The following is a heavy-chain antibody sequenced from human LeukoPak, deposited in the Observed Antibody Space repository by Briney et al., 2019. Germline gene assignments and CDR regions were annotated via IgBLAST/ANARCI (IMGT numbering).Heavy chain of an antibody. CDR1: GGSISSYY. Sequence: SETLSLTCTVSGGSISSYYWSWIRQPPGKGLEWIGYIYYSGSTNYNPSLKSRVTISVDTSKNQFSLKLSSVTAADTAVYYCAREATNFDYWGQGTLVTVSS. CDR3: AREATNFDY. V-gene: IGHV4-59*01. CDR2: IYYSGST. J-gene: IGHJ4*02. D-gene: IGHD5-12*01.